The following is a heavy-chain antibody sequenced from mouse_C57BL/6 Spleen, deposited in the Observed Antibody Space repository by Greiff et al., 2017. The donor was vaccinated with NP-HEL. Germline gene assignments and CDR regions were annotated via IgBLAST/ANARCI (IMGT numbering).Heavy chain of an antibody. V-gene: IGHV1-7*01. Sequence: VQLQQSGAELAKPGASVKLSCKASGYTFTSYWMHWVKQRPGQGLEWIGYINPSSGYTKYNQKFKDKATLTADKSSSTAYMRLSSLTYEDSAVYYCASSNWDEAMDYWGQGTSVTVSS. CDR3: ASSNWDEAMDY. CDR2: INPSSGYT. J-gene: IGHJ4*01. CDR1: GYTFTSYW. D-gene: IGHD4-1*01.